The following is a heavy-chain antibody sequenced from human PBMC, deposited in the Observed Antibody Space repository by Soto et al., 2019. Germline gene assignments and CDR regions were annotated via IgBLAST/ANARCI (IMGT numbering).Heavy chain of an antibody. D-gene: IGHD5-18*01. V-gene: IGHV1-24*01. CDR1: GYTLTELS. CDR2: FDPEDGET. Sequence: ASVKVSCKVSGYTLTELSMHWVRQAPGKGLEWMGGFDPEDGETIYAQKFQGRATMTEDTSTDTAYMELSSLRSEDTAVYYCATDSGRDGYSSFDYWGQGTLVTVSS. J-gene: IGHJ4*02. CDR3: ATDSGRDGYSSFDY.